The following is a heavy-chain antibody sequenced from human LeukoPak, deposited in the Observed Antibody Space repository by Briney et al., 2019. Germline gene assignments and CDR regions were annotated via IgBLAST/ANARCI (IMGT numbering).Heavy chain of an antibody. CDR1: GYTVTGYY. Sequence: GASVKVSCKASGYTVTGYYMHWVRQAPGQGLEWMGWINPNSGGTNYAQKFQGRVTMTRDTSISTAYMELSRLRSDDTAVYYCARVESNYGPYYYYYMDVWGKGTTVTVSS. J-gene: IGHJ6*03. CDR2: INPNSGGT. V-gene: IGHV1-2*02. CDR3: ARVESNYGPYYYYYMDV. D-gene: IGHD4-11*01.